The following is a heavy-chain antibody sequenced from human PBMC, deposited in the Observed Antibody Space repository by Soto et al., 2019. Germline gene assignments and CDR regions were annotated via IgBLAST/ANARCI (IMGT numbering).Heavy chain of an antibody. CDR2: IIPIFGTA. J-gene: IGHJ4*02. V-gene: IGHV1-69*13. Sequence: ASVKVSCKASGGTFSSYAISWVRQAPGQGLEWMGGIIPIFGTANYAQKFQGRVTITADESTSTAYMEPSSLRSEDTAVYYCARRGVHIFDYWGQGTLVTVSS. CDR3: ARRGVHIFDY. CDR1: GGTFSSYA. D-gene: IGHD2-21*01.